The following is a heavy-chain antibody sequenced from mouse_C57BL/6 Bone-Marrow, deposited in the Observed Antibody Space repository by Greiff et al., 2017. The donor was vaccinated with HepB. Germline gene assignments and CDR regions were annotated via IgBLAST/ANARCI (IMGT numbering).Heavy chain of an antibody. CDR2: IYPGGGST. D-gene: IGHD1-1*01. CDR1: GYTFTNYW. J-gene: IGHJ2*01. Sequence: VQLQQSGAELVRPGTSVKMSCKASGYTFTNYWIGWAQQRPGHCLAWIGDIYPGGGSTNDNEKFTGKATLTADKSSSTADMQFSSLTSEDSAIDYCARLRLTTVVGFDYWGQGTTLTVSS. V-gene: IGHV1-63*01. CDR3: ARLRLTTVVGFDY.